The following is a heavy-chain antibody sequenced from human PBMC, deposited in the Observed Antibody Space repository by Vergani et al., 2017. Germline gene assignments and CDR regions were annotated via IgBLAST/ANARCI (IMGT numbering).Heavy chain of an antibody. CDR2: IKFDGSNQ. V-gene: IGHV3-30*02. D-gene: IGHD6-19*01. CDR1: GFTLSNYD. Sequence: QVQLVESGGGVVKRGGSLRLSCATSGFTLSNYDMQWTRQGPGQGLEFVAFIKFDGSNQYYADSVKGRFTLYRDFSKNTLYLQMNSLRTDDTATYYCAKHFSGWGINYWGQGTQVIVSS. CDR3: AKHFSGWGINY. J-gene: IGHJ4*02.